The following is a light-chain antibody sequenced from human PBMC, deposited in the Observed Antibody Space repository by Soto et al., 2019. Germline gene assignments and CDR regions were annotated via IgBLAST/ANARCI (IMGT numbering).Light chain of an antibody. CDR3: SSDTSSSPLVV. V-gene: IGLV2-14*01. CDR1: SSDVGGLNF. J-gene: IGLJ2*01. Sequence: QSALTQPASVSGSPGQSITISCTGTSSDVGGLNFVSWYQQHPGKAPTLMIYDVGNRPSGVSNRFSGSKSGNTASLTISGLQAEDEADYYCSSDTSSSPLVVFGGGTNLTVL. CDR2: DVG.